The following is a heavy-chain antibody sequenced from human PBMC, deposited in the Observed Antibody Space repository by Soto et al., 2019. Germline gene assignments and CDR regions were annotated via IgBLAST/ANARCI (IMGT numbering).Heavy chain of an antibody. CDR2: ISGRGTTI. V-gene: IGHV3-48*02. CDR1: GITFSSYD. D-gene: IGHD2-8*02. J-gene: IGHJ6*02. Sequence: AGTLTLSCAASGITFSSYDIYCFLRQPPGGVVGVSFISGRGTTIYYADSVKGRFTVSRDNAQNSLFLQVDSLRDEDTVVYYCARLGFCTGTNCNHYFYYYAMDIWGQGTTVTVSS. CDR3: ARLGFCTGTNCNHYFYYYAMDI.